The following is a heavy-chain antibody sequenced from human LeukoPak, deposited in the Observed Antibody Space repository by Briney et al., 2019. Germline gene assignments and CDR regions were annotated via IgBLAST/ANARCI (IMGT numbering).Heavy chain of an antibody. CDR2: IYYIGST. CDR1: GGSISSYY. Sequence: PSETLSLTCTVSGGSISSYYWSWIRQPPGKGLEWIGYIYYIGSTNYNPSLKSRVTISVDTSKNQFSLKLSSVTAADTAVYYCAGSIAVAGIYYGMDVWGQGTTVTVSS. CDR3: AGSIAVAGIYYGMDV. D-gene: IGHD6-19*01. V-gene: IGHV4-59*08. J-gene: IGHJ6*02.